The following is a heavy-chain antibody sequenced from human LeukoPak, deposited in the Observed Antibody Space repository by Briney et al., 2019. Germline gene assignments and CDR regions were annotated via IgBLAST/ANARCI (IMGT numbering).Heavy chain of an antibody. J-gene: IGHJ4*02. V-gene: IGHV3-30*02. CDR2: ISYDGSNT. CDR3: AKDGSSYYYIYY. CDR1: GFTFNSYG. D-gene: IGHD3-22*01. Sequence: GGSLRLSCAASGFTFNSYGMHWVRQAPGKGLEWLAFISYDGSNTYYADSVKGRFTVSRDDSKSTLYLQMNSLRADDTAVYYCAKDGSSYYYIYYWGQGTLVTVSS.